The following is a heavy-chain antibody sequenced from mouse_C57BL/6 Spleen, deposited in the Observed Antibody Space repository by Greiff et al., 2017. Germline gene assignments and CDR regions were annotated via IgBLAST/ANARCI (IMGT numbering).Heavy chain of an antibody. CDR3: ARKGGGSSYFDY. J-gene: IGHJ2*01. CDR1: GFSLTSYA. Sequence: VQLKESGPGLVAPSQSLSITCTVSGFSLTSYAISWVRQPPGKGLEWLGVIWTGGSTNYNSALKSRLSISKDNSKSQVFLKMNSLQTDDTARYYCARKGGGSSYFDYWGQGTTLTVAS. V-gene: IGHV2-9-1*01. CDR2: IWTGGST. D-gene: IGHD1-1*01.